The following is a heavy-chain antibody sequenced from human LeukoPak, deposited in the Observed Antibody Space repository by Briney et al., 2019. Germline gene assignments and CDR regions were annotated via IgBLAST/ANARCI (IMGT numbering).Heavy chain of an antibody. CDR2: ISAYNGNT. Sequence: GASVKVSCKASGYTFTSYGISWVRQAPGQGLEWMGWISAYNGNTNYAQKLRGRVTMTTDTSTSTAYMELRSLRSDDTAVYYCARKRGALLYYYGMDVWGQGTTVTVSS. J-gene: IGHJ6*02. CDR1: GYTFTSYG. CDR3: ARKRGALLYYYGMDV. V-gene: IGHV1-18*01. D-gene: IGHD2-15*01.